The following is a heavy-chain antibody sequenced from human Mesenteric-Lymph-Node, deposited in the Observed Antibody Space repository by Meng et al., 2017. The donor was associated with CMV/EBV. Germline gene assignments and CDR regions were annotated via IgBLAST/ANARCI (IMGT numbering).Heavy chain of an antibody. Sequence: GESLKISCAASGFAFDDFAMSWVRQAPGKGLEWVSGINWNGANTGYADSVKGRFTISRDNAKNSLYLQMSSLRAEDTAFYYCARDKDTGTYYSDYWGQGTLVTVSS. J-gene: IGHJ4*02. CDR1: GFAFDDFA. CDR3: ARDKDTGTYYSDY. V-gene: IGHV3-20*04. D-gene: IGHD1-26*01. CDR2: INWNGANT.